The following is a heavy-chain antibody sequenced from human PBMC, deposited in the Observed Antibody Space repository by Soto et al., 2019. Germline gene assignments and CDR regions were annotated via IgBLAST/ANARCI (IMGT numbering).Heavy chain of an antibody. Sequence: GSLRLSCAASGFNVSSDYMSWVRQAPGKGLEWVSVIYPGGSTYYADSVKGRFTFSRDNSKNTLYLQMNSLRVEDTAVYYCARAYGGNPALFDPWGQGTLVTVSS. J-gene: IGHJ5*02. D-gene: IGHD4-17*01. CDR2: IYPGGST. CDR3: ARAYGGNPALFDP. V-gene: IGHV3-53*01. CDR1: GFNVSSDY.